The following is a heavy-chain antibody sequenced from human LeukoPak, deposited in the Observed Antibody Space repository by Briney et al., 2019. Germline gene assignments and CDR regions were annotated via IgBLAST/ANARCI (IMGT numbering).Heavy chain of an antibody. V-gene: IGHV1-2*02. J-gene: IGHJ3*02. Sequence: ASVKVSCKASGYTFTGYYMHWVRQAPGQGLEWMGWINPNSGGTNYAQKFQGRVTMTRDTSISTAYMELSRLRSDDTAVYYCARGHIGIAAAGYHDAFDIWGQGTMVTVSS. CDR2: INPNSGGT. CDR3: ARGHIGIAAAGYHDAFDI. CDR1: GYTFTGYY. D-gene: IGHD6-13*01.